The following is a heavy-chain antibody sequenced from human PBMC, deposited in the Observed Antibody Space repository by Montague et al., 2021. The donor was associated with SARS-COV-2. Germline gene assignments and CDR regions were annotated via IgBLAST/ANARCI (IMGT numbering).Heavy chain of an antibody. J-gene: IGHJ6*02. V-gene: IGHV6-1*01. CDR3: ARDLRWRYGYGMDV. D-gene: IGHD3-16*01. CDR1: GDSVANDSAA. Sequence: CAISGDSVANDSAAWEWVRQSPSRGLEWVGRTYYRSNWYNDYAVSVKSRITIKSDTSKNQISLQLNSVTPEDTAVYYCARDLRWRYGYGMDVWGQGTTVTVSS. CDR2: TYYRSNWYN.